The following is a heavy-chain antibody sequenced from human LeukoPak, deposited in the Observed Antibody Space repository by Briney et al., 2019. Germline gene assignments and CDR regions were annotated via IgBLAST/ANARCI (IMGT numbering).Heavy chain of an antibody. CDR2: IYTSGGT. CDR1: GDSVSIYY. D-gene: IGHD1-26*01. Sequence: SETLSLTCTVSGDSVSIYYWSWIRQPAGNGLEWIGRIYTSGGTNYNPSLTSRVTISLDTSRNQFSLKVTSLTAADTAVYYCARAPIGSQLDYWGPGTLVTVSS. V-gene: IGHV4-4*07. CDR3: ARAPIGSQLDY. J-gene: IGHJ4*02.